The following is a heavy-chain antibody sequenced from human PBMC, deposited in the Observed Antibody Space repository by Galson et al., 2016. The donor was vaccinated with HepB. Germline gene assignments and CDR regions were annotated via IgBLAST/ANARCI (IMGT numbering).Heavy chain of an antibody. J-gene: IGHJ4*02. Sequence: LRLSCAASGFIFTTYWMDWVRQAPGKGLEWVANINQDGSVKYYVDSVRGRFTVSRDNSKNSLYLQMNSLRVEDTAVYYCATQLDFWGQGTLVTVSS. V-gene: IGHV3-7*01. CDR2: INQDGSVK. CDR1: GFIFTTYW. CDR3: ATQLDF.